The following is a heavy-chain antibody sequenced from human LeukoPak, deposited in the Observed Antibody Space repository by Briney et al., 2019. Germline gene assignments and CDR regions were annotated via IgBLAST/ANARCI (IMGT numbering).Heavy chain of an antibody. CDR3: ARDRVTMVRGVIITNWFDP. Sequence: ASVKVSCKASGYTFTIYGISWVRQAPGQGLEWMGWISAYNGNTNYAQKLQGRVTMTTDTSTSTAYMELRSLRSDDTAVYYCARDRVTMVRGVIITNWFDPWGQGTLVTVSS. D-gene: IGHD3-10*01. CDR2: ISAYNGNT. CDR1: GYTFTIYG. J-gene: IGHJ5*02. V-gene: IGHV1-18*01.